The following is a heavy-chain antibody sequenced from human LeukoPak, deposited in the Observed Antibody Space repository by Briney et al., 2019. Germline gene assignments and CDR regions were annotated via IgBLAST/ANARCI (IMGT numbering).Heavy chain of an antibody. V-gene: IGHV3-30*02. J-gene: IGHJ4*02. D-gene: IGHD4-17*01. CDR2: IRYDGSNK. CDR3: AKDPSTAYYGDYYFDY. Sequence: PGGSLRLSCAASGFTFSSYGMHWVRQAPGKGLEWVAFIRYDGSNKYYADSVKGRFTISRDNSKNTPYLQMNSLRAEDTAVYYCAKDPSTAYYGDYYFDYWGQGTLVTVSS. CDR1: GFTFSSYG.